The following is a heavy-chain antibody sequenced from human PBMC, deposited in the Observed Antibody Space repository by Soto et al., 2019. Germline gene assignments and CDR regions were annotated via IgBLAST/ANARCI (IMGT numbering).Heavy chain of an antibody. CDR1: GGSISSYY. J-gene: IGHJ4*02. CDR2: IYYSGST. CDR3: ARDGEMATITGYFDY. D-gene: IGHD5-12*01. Sequence: SETLSLTCTVSGGSISSYYWSWIRQPPGKGLEWIGYIYYSGSTNYNPSLKSRVTISVDTSKNQFSLKLSSVTAADTAVYYCARDGEMATITGYFDYWGQGTLVTVSS. V-gene: IGHV4-59*01.